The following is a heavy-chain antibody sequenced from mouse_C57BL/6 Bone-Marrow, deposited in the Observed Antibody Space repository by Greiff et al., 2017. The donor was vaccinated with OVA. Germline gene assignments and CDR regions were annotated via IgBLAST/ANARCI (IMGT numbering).Heavy chain of an antibody. CDR3: ARYNDGSREMDD. J-gene: IGHJ4*01. CDR1: GFTFTDYY. D-gene: IGHD1-1*01. Sequence: EVKLVESGGGLVQPGGSLSLSCAASGFTFTDYYMSWVRQPPGKALEWLGFIRNKANGYTTEYSASVKGRFTIARDNAQSILYLQRNALRAEDSATYYCARYNDGSREMDDWGQGTSVTVSS. CDR2: IRNKANGYTT. V-gene: IGHV7-3*01.